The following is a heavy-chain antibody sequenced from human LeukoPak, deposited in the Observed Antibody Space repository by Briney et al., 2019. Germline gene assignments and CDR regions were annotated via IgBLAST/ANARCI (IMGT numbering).Heavy chain of an antibody. CDR2: ISGSGGST. D-gene: IGHD3-16*02. J-gene: IGHJ4*02. CDR1: GFTFSGYA. Sequence: GGSLRLSCAASGFTFSGYAMSWVRQAPGKGLEWVSAISGSGGSTSYADSVKGRFTISRDNSKNTLYLQMNSLRAEDTAVYYCAKSKSPYVWGSYPYFDYWGQGTLVTVSS. CDR3: AKSKSPYVWGSYPYFDY. V-gene: IGHV3-23*01.